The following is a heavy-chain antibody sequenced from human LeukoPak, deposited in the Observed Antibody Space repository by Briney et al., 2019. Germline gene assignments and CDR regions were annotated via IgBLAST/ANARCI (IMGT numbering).Heavy chain of an antibody. D-gene: IGHD3-22*01. Sequence: SETLSLTCTVSGGSISSYYWSWIRQPPGKGLEWIGYIYYSGSTNYNPSLKSRVTISVDTSKNQFSLKLSYVTAADTAVYYCARQADYYYDSSGYYFGYWGQGTLVTVSS. CDR1: GGSISSYY. J-gene: IGHJ4*02. V-gene: IGHV4-59*08. CDR3: ARQADYYYDSSGYYFGY. CDR2: IYYSGST.